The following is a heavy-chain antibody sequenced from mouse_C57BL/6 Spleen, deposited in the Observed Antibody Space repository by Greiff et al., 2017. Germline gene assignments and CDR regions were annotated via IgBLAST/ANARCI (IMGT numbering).Heavy chain of an antibody. D-gene: IGHD3-2*02. J-gene: IGHJ2*01. CDR3: TRVGSGNYIDD. CDR2: IDPETGGT. V-gene: IGHV1-15*01. Sequence: VQGVESGAELVRPGASVTLSCKASGYTFTDYEMHWVKQTPVHGLEWIGAIDPETGGTAYNQKFKSKAILTADKSSSTAYMELRSLTSEDSAVYNYTRVGSGNYIDDWGQGTTLTVSS. CDR1: GYTFTDYE.